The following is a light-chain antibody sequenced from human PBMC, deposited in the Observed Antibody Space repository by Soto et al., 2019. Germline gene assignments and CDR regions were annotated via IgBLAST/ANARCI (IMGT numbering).Light chain of an antibody. CDR1: SSNIGAGYE. CDR2: DNT. CDR3: QSHDSSLGYIV. J-gene: IGLJ2*01. Sequence: QSVLTQPPSVSGAPGRRVTISCTGSSSNIGAGYEVHWYQQLPRAAPKLLIFDNTNRPSGVPDRFSASQSGSSASLAIAGLQVEDEADYYCQSHDSSLGYIVFGGGTKVTVL. V-gene: IGLV1-40*01.